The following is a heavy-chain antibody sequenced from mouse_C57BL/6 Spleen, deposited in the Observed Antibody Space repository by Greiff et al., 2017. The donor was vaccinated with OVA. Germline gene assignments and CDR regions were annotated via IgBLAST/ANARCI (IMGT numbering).Heavy chain of an antibody. V-gene: IGHV14-1*01. D-gene: IGHD2-4*01. Sequence: EVQLQQSGAELVRPGASVKLSCTASGFNIQDYYMHWVKQRPEQGLEWIGRIDPEDGDTEYAPKFQGKATMTAVTSSNPAYLQLSSLTSEDTAVYYCTRGDYDGGFAYWGQGTLVTVSA. CDR2: IDPEDGDT. J-gene: IGHJ3*01. CDR3: TRGDYDGGFAY. CDR1: GFNIQDYY.